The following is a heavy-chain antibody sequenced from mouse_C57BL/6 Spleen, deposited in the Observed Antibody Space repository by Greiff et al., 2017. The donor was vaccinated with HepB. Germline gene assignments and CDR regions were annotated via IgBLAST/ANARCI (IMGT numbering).Heavy chain of an antibody. V-gene: IGHV5-17*01. CDR3: ARTTTVVARYFDV. J-gene: IGHJ1*03. CDR2: ISSGSGSI. D-gene: IGHD1-1*01. Sequence: EVQGVESGGGLVKPGGSLKLSCAASGFTFSYYGMHWVRQAPEKGLEWVAYISSGSGSIYYADTVKGRFTISRDDAKNTLFLQMTSLRSEDTAMYYGARTTTVVARYFDVWGTGTTVTVSS. CDR1: GFTFSYYG.